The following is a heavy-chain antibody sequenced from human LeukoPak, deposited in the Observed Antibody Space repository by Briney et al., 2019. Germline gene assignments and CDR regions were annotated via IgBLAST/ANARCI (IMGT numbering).Heavy chain of an antibody. CDR2: IYYSGST. Sequence: SETLSLTCTVSGGSISSYYWSWIRQPPGKGLEGIGYIYYSGSTNYNPSLKSRVTIPVDTSKNQFSLKLSSVTAADTAVYYCAREDTAMALDYWGQGTLVTVSS. J-gene: IGHJ4*02. CDR3: AREDTAMALDY. CDR1: GGSISSYY. D-gene: IGHD5-18*01. V-gene: IGHV4-59*01.